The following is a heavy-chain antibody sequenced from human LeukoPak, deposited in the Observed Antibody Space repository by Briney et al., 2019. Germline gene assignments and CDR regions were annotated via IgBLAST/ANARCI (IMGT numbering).Heavy chain of an antibody. Sequence: GGSLRLSCAASGFTFSSYGMHWVRQAPGKGLEWVAVVWYDGSNKYYADSVKGRFTISRDNSKNMLYLQMNSLRAEDTAVYYCARDPSLRVTLDYWGQGTLVTVSS. CDR1: GFTFSSYG. CDR3: ARDPSLRVTLDY. J-gene: IGHJ4*02. D-gene: IGHD4-4*01. V-gene: IGHV3-33*01. CDR2: VWYDGSNK.